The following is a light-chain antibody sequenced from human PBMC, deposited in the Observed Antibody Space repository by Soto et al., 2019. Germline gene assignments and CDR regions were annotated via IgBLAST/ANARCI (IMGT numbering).Light chain of an antibody. J-gene: IGLJ1*01. CDR2: TDS. V-gene: IGLV1-44*01. CDR1: SSNIGGSS. CDR3: AAWDYSLSAYV. Sequence: QSVLTQPPSASGTPGQRVTISCSGSSSNIGGSSVNCYQHLPGTAPKLLIYTDSRRPSGVPDRSSGSKSGPSASLTISGPQSEDEAYYYCAAWDYSLSAYVFGTGTKVTVL.